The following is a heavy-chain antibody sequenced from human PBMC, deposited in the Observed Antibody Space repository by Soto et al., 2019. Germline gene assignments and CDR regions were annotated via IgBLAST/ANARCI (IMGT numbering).Heavy chain of an antibody. CDR3: AKDQASGQGSFDS. V-gene: IGHV3-30*18. Sequence: GGSLRLSCAASGFTFNIYGMHWVRQAPDKGLEWVALISYDGSNQYYADSVKGRFSISRDNSKNTLFLQMNSLRGDDTAVYYCAKDQASGQGSFDSWGQGTLVTVSS. J-gene: IGHJ4*02. CDR2: ISYDGSNQ. CDR1: GFTFNIYG.